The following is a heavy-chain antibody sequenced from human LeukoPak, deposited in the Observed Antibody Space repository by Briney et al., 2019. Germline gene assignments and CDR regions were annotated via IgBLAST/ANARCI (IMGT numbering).Heavy chain of an antibody. V-gene: IGHV3-21*01. CDR3: ARTDYDFWSGYYTEYYFDY. CDR1: GFTFSSYS. J-gene: IGHJ4*02. Sequence: PGGSLRLSCAASGFTFSSYSMNWVRQAPGKGLEWVSSISSSSSYIYYADSVKGRFTISRDNAKNSLYLQMNSLRAEDTAVYYCARTDYDFWSGYYTEYYFDYWGQGTLVTVSS. CDR2: ISSSSSYI. D-gene: IGHD3-3*01.